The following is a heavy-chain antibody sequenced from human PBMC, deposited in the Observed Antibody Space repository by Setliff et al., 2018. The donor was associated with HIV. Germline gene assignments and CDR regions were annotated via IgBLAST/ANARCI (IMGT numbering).Heavy chain of an antibody. V-gene: IGHV3-74*01. Sequence: GGSLRLSCAVSGFTLTSSWIHWVRQAPGKGLVWVSRFRGDDRTTNYADSVKGRFTFSSDNAKNTVYLQMDALRAEDTAVYYCASHPWGVSGWYAVFFRHWGQGTLVTVSS. D-gene: IGHD6-19*01. J-gene: IGHJ1*01. CDR1: GFTLTSSW. CDR3: ASHPWGVSGWYAVFFRH. CDR2: FRGDDRTT.